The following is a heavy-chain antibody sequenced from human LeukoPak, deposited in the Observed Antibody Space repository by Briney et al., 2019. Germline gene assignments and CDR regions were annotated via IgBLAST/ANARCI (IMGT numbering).Heavy chain of an antibody. CDR2: IYSGGST. CDR3: ARDPLWFGEYGMDV. D-gene: IGHD3-10*01. Sequence: GGSLRLSCAASGFTISSNYMSWVRQAPGKGLEWVSVIYSGGSTYYADSVKGRFTISRHNSKNTLYLQMNSLRAEDTAVYYCARDPLWFGEYGMDVWGQGTTVTVSS. J-gene: IGHJ6*02. V-gene: IGHV3-53*04. CDR1: GFTISSNY.